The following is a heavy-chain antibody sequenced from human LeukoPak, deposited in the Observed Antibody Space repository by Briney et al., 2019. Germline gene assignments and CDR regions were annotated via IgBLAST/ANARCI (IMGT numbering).Heavy chain of an antibody. CDR2: IHTSGGTT. CDR3: AREGGDGGPFDY. J-gene: IGHJ4*02. CDR1: GYTFTTYF. D-gene: IGHD4-23*01. V-gene: IGHV1-46*01. Sequence: GASVKVSCKASGYTFTTYFMHWVRQAPGQGLEWMGIIHTSGGTTKYAQKFQDRVTMTRDTSTNTVYMELSSLKFDDTAVYYWAREGGDGGPFDYWGQGTLVTVSS.